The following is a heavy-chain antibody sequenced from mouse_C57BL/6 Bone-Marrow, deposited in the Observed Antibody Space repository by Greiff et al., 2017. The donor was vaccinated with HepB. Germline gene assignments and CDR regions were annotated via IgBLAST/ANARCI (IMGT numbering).Heavy chain of an antibody. J-gene: IGHJ1*03. CDR2: IDPENGDT. V-gene: IGHV14-4*01. CDR1: GFNIKDDY. D-gene: IGHD2-5*01. Sequence: VQLQQPGAELVKPGASVKLSCTASGFNIKDDYMHWVKQRPEQGLEWIGWIDPENGDTEYASKFQGKATITADTSSNTAYLQLSSLTSEDTAVYYCTTHYSNYVWYFDVWGTGTTVTVSS. CDR3: TTHYSNYVWYFDV.